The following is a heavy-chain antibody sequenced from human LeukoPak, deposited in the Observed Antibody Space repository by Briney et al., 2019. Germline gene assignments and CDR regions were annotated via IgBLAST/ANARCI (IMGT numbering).Heavy chain of an antibody. CDR2: ISGDGGST. J-gene: IGHJ4*02. Sequence: GGSLRLSCAASGFTFDDYAMHWVRQAPGKGLEWVSLISGDGGSTYYAGSVKGRFTISRDNSKNSLYLEVNSLRTEVTAFYCAKANSWFGESTVFDSWGREPWSPSPQ. CDR1: GFTFDDYA. V-gene: IGHV3-43*02. D-gene: IGHD3-10*01. CDR3: AKANSWFGESTVFDS.